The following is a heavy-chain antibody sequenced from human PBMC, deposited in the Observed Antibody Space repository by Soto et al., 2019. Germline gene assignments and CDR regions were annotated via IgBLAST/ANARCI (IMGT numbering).Heavy chain of an antibody. J-gene: IGHJ4*02. V-gene: IGHV1-69*04. CDR3: ARDNRGTFGGVNPFDY. CDR2: IIPILGIA. CDR1: GGTFSSYT. D-gene: IGHD3-16*01. Sequence: GASVKVSCKASGGTFSSYTISWVRQAPGQGLEWMGRIIPILGIANYAQKFQGRVTITADKSTSTAYMELSSLRSEDTAVYYCARDNRGTFGGVNPFDYWGQGALVTVSS.